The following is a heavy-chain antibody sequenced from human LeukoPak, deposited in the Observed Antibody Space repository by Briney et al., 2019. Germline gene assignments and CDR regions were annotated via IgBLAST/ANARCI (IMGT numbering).Heavy chain of an antibody. J-gene: IGHJ4*03. V-gene: IGHV4-34*01. CDR1: GESFSAYY. D-gene: IGHD1-1*01. Sequence: SETLSLTCAVYGESFSAYYWSWIRQSPGKGLEWIAEINHRGDTNYNPSVKSRVTISIDTSKNQFSLKVRSLTAADTADYYCARGPTISETGYFDFWGQGTLVTVSS. CDR3: ARGPTISETGYFDF. CDR2: INHRGDT.